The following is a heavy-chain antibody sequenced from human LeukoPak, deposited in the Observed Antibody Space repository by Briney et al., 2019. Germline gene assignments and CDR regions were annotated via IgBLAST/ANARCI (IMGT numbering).Heavy chain of an antibody. J-gene: IGHJ6*02. Sequence: PGGSLRLSCAASGFTFSSYGMHWVRQAPGKGLEWVAVISYDGSNKYYADSVKGRFTISRDNSKNTLYLQMNSLRAEDTAVYYCAKERYSSGLRFEYYYGMEVWGQGTTVTVSS. CDR1: GFTFSSYG. V-gene: IGHV3-30*18. D-gene: IGHD6-19*01. CDR2: ISYDGSNK. CDR3: AKERYSSGLRFEYYYGMEV.